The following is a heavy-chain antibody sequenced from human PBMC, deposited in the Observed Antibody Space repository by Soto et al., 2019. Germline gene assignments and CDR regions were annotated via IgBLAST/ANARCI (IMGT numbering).Heavy chain of an antibody. CDR1: GFTFSDHY. D-gene: IGHD3-10*01. J-gene: IGHJ3*02. V-gene: IGHV3-72*01. CDR3: ARVSPITVVRGVMGAFDI. CDR2: SRNKEKSYTT. Sequence: PGGSLRLSCAASGFTFSDHYMDWVRQAPGKGLEWVGRSRNKEKSYTTEYAASVKGRFTISRDDSKSIAYLQMNSLKTENTAVYYCARVSPITVVRGVMGAFDIWGQGTMVTVSS.